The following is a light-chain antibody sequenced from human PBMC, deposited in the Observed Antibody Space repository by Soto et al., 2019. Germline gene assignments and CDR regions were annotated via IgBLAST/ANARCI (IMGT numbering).Light chain of an antibody. J-gene: IGKJ5*01. CDR3: QQSYITPPIT. V-gene: IGKV3-20*01. Sequence: EIVLTQSPGTLSLSPGERATLSCRASQSVSNNYLAWYQQKPGQAPRLLIYGASNRATGIPDRFSGSGSGTDFTLTISRLEPEDFAVYYCQQSYITPPITFGQGTRLELK. CDR1: QSVSNNY. CDR2: GAS.